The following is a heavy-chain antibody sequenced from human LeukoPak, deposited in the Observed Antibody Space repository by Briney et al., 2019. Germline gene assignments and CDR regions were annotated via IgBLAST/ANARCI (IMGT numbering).Heavy chain of an antibody. Sequence: GASVTVSCKASGYTFTGNYMNWVRQAPGQGLEWVGWINPNSGGTNYAQKFQGRVTMTRNTSISTAYMELSRLRSDETAVYCCAIDYDSSGYYLLYYWGQGTLVTVSS. CDR1: GYTFTGNY. J-gene: IGHJ4*02. V-gene: IGHV1-2*02. CDR2: INPNSGGT. CDR3: AIDYDSSGYYLLYY. D-gene: IGHD3-22*01.